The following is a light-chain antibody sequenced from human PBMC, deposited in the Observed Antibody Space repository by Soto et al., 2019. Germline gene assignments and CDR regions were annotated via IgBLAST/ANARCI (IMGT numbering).Light chain of an antibody. CDR3: AAWDDSLSGPV. CDR1: SSNIGTNY. Sequence: QSVLTQPPSASGTPGQRVTISCSGSSSNIGTNYVYWYQQLPGTAPKVLVYNSDQRPSGVSDRFSGSKSGTSASPAISGLRSEDEADYYCAAWDDSLSGPVFGGGTKVTVL. V-gene: IGLV1-47*02. J-gene: IGLJ3*02. CDR2: NSD.